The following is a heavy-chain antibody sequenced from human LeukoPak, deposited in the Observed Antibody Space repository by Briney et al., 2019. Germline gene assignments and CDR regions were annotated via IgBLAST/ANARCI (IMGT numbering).Heavy chain of an antibody. CDR2: INPNSGGT. CDR1: GYTFTGYY. CDR3: ARLYYYDSSGYALDY. V-gene: IGHV1-2*02. D-gene: IGHD3-22*01. J-gene: IGHJ4*02. Sequence: ASVKVSCKASGYTFTGYYMHWVRQATGQGLEWMGWINPNSGGTNYAQKFQGRVTMTRDTSISTAYMELSRLRSDDTAVYYCARLYYYDSSGYALDYWGQGTLVTVSS.